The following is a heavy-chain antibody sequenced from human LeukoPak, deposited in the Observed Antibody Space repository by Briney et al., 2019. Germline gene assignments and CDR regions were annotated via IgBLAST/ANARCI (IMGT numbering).Heavy chain of an antibody. J-gene: IGHJ6*02. CDR1: GFTFSIYA. Sequence: PGWSLRLSCAASGFTFSIYAMSWVRQAPGKGLEWVSYISSSGSTIYYADSVKGRFTISRDNAKNSLYLQMNSLRAEDTAVYYCARDDGKEGYYYYGMDVWGQGTTVTVSS. CDR2: ISSSGSTI. CDR3: ARDDGKEGYYYYGMDV. V-gene: IGHV3-48*03. D-gene: IGHD4-23*01.